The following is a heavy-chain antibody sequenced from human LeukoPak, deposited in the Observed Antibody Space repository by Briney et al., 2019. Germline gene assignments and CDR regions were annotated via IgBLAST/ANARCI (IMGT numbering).Heavy chain of an antibody. CDR3: ARGITLDFDF. Sequence: SETLSLTCTVSGGSISSYYWSWIRQPPGKGLEWIGYMYHSGTTNYNPSLKSRVTISVDTSKNQFSLKVSSVTAADTAVYYCARGITLDFDFWGQGTLVTVSS. CDR1: GGSISSYY. V-gene: IGHV4-59*01. CDR2: MYHSGTT. D-gene: IGHD3-16*01. J-gene: IGHJ4*02.